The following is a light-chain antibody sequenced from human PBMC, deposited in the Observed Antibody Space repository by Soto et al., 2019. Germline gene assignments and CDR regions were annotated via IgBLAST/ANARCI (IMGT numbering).Light chain of an antibody. CDR1: QSVSSN. Sequence: EIQMTQSPAILSVSPGERATLTCRSSQSVSSNLAWYQQKPGKAPRLLIYGASTRDSGIPARFSGSGFGTEFTLTISSLQSEDFAVYYCQQYNNWPPITFGQGTRLEIK. CDR2: GAS. J-gene: IGKJ5*01. CDR3: QQYNNWPPIT. V-gene: IGKV3-15*01.